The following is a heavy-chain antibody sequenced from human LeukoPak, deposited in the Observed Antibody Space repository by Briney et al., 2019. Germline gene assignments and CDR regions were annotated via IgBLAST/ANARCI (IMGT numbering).Heavy chain of an antibody. CDR1: GFTFSSYA. Sequence: GGSLRLSCAASGFTFSSYAMHWVRQAPGKGLEWVAVISYDGSNKYYADSVKGRFTISRDNSKNTLYLQMNSLRAEGTAVYYCARDEMGATGFDYWGQGTLVTVSS. D-gene: IGHD1-26*01. CDR2: ISYDGSNK. V-gene: IGHV3-30-3*01. J-gene: IGHJ4*02. CDR3: ARDEMGATGFDY.